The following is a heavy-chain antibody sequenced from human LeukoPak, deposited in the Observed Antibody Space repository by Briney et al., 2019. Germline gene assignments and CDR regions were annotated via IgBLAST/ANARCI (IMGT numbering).Heavy chain of an antibody. D-gene: IGHD3-9*01. CDR2: INPNSGGT. V-gene: IGHV1-2*02. J-gene: IGHJ5*02. CDR3: ARDGGGVLRYFDWWTTHNWFDP. CDR1: GYTFTGYY. Sequence: GASVKVSCKASGYTFTGYYMHWVRQAPGQGLEWMGWINPNSGGTNYAQKFQGRVTMTRDTSISTAYMELSRLRSEDTAVYYCARDGGGVLRYFDWWTTHNWFDPWGQGTLVTVSS.